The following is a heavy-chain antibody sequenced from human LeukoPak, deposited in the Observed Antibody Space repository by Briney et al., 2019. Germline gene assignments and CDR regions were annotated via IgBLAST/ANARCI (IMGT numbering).Heavy chain of an antibody. CDR1: GGSISSGGYY. Sequence: PSQTLSLTCTVSGGSISSGGYYWSWIRQHPGKGLGWIGYIYYSGSTYYNPSLKSRVTISVDTSKNQFSLKLSSVTAADTAVYYCARALNWVRGVRGHWFDPWGQGTLVTVSS. CDR2: IYYSGST. V-gene: IGHV4-31*03. J-gene: IGHJ5*02. CDR3: ARALNWVRGVRGHWFDP. D-gene: IGHD3-10*01.